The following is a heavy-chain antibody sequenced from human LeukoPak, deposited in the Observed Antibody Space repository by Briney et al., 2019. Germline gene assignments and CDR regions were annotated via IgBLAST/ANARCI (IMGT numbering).Heavy chain of an antibody. CDR2: ISAYNGNT. V-gene: IGHV1-18*01. CDR1: GYTFIIYG. D-gene: IGHD1-26*01. CDR3: ARSIVGADKRGGFDY. J-gene: IGHJ4*02. Sequence: VASVTVSCTAAGYTFIIYGISWVRQAPGQGLEWMGWISAYNGNTNYAQKLQGRVTMTTDTSTSTAYMELRSLRSDDTAVYYCARSIVGADKRGGFDYWGQGTLVTVSS.